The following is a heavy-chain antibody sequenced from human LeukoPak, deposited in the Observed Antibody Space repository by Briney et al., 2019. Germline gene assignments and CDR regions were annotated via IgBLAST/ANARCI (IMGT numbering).Heavy chain of an antibody. CDR1: GGSISSYY. V-gene: IGHV4-59*01. CDR2: IYYSGST. CDR3: AREGRDSSGLLNWFDP. D-gene: IGHD6-19*01. J-gene: IGHJ5*02. Sequence: SETLSLTCTVSGGSISSYYWSWIRQPPGKGLEWIGYIYYSGSTNYNPSLKSRVTISVDTSKNQFSLKLSSVTAADTAVYYCAREGRDSSGLLNWFDPWGQGTLVTVSS.